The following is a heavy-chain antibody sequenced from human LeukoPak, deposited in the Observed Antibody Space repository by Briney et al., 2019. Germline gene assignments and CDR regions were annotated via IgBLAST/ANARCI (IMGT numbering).Heavy chain of an antibody. V-gene: IGHV1-18*01. D-gene: IGHD2-2*01. CDR2: ISAYNGNT. CDR1: GYTFTSYD. CDR3: ARDWGYCSSTSCYLV. J-gene: IGHJ4*02. Sequence: GASVKVSCKXSGYTFTSYDISWVRQAPGQGLEWMGWISAYNGNTNYSQKLQGRVTMTTDTSTSTAYMELRSLRSDDTAVYYCARDWGYCSSTSCYLVWGQGTLVTVSS.